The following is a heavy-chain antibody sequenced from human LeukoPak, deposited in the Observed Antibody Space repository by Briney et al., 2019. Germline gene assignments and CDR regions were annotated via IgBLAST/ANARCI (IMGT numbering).Heavy chain of an antibody. D-gene: IGHD6-6*01. CDR2: ISGSCGST. J-gene: IGHJ4*02. V-gene: IGHV3-23*01. CDR1: GFTFSTYA. Sequence: GGSLRLSCAASGFTFSTYAMSWVRQASGKGLEWVSAISGSCGSTYYADSVKGRFTISRDNSKNTLYLHINSLRAEDTARYYCVRRGSYFDYWGQGTLVAVSS. CDR3: VRRGSYFDY.